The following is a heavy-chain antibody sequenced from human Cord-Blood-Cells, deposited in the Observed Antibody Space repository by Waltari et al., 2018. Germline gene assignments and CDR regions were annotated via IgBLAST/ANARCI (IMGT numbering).Heavy chain of an antibody. Sequence: EVQLVESGGGLVQPGGSLRLSCAASGFTFSSYWMHWVRQSPGKGLVLVSRINSDGSSTSYADAVKVRFTISRDNAKNTLYLQMNSLRAEDTAVYYCAIWQNHGVDFDYWGQGTLVTVSS. CDR1: GFTFSSYW. D-gene: IGHD3-16*01. V-gene: IGHV3-74*01. J-gene: IGHJ4*02. CDR3: AIWQNHGVDFDY. CDR2: INSDGSST.